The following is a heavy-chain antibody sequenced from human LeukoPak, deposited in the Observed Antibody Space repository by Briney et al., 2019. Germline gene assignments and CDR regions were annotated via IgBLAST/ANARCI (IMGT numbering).Heavy chain of an antibody. CDR3: ARGYSSSWYFNWFDP. CDR1: GYSISSGYF. Sequence: SETLSLTCTVSGYSISSGYFWGWIRQPPGQGLEWIGSIYHSGTTYYNPSLKSRVTISVDTSKNQFSLKLTSVTAADTAVYYCARGYSSSWYFNWFDPWGQGTLVTVSS. D-gene: IGHD6-13*01. CDR2: IYHSGTT. J-gene: IGHJ5*02. V-gene: IGHV4-38-2*02.